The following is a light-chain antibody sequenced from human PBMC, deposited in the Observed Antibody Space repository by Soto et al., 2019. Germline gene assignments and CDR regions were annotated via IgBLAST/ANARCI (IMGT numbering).Light chain of an antibody. CDR1: SSDVGGYNY. J-gene: IGLJ7*01. Sequence: QSALTQPASVSGSPGQSITISCTGTSSDVGGYNYVSWYQQNPGKAPKLMIYDVSNRPSGVSNRFSGFNSGNTASLSISGLQAEDEADYYCSSYTSSSPLFGGGTQLTVL. CDR3: SSYTSSSPL. V-gene: IGLV2-14*01. CDR2: DVS.